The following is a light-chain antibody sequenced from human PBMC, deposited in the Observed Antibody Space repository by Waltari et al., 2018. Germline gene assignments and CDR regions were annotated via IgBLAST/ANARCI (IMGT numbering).Light chain of an antibody. CDR3: LQDYDYPLT. CDR1: QDIGPD. CDR2: AAS. J-gene: IGKJ4*01. V-gene: IGKV1-6*01. Sequence: AIQMPHSPSSLSSSVGDRVTITCRASQDIGPDLGWYQQKPGKAHKLLIYAASSLQSGVPSRFSGAGSGTNFTLTISSLQSEDFATYYCLQDYDYPLTFGGGTKVAIK.